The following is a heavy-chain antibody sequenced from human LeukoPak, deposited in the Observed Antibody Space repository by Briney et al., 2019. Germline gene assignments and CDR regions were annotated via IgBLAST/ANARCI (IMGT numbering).Heavy chain of an antibody. J-gene: IGHJ6*02. CDR2: IIPIFGTA. Sequence: ASVKVSCKASGGTFSSYAISWVRQAPGQGLEWMGGIIPIFGTANYAQKFQGRVTITTDESTSTAYMELSSLRSDDTALYYCARDRVPFYSSTFKDYYLQYGLDVWGQGTTVTVSS. CDR1: GGTFSSYA. CDR3: ARDRVPFYSSTFKDYYLQYGLDV. V-gene: IGHV1-69*05. D-gene: IGHD6-13*01.